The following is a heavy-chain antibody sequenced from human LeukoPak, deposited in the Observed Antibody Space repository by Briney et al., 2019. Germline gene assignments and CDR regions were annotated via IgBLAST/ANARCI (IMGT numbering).Heavy chain of an antibody. Sequence: PSETLSLTCTVSGGSIISSSYYWGWIRQPPGKGLEWIGSIYYSGKTDYNPSLKSRVTISVETSKNQFSLKLSSVTAADTAVYYCARVYGDFQNDAFDIWGQGTMVTVSS. CDR2: IYYSGKT. CDR3: ARVYGDFQNDAFDI. J-gene: IGHJ3*02. D-gene: IGHD4-17*01. CDR1: GGSIISSSYY. V-gene: IGHV4-39*07.